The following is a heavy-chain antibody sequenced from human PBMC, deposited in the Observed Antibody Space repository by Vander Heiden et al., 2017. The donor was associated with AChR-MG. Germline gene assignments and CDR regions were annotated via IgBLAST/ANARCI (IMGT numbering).Heavy chain of an antibody. V-gene: IGHV1-58*01. J-gene: IGHJ6*02. CDR3: AADALASISGTVRDSSGIDV. D-gene: IGHD3-10*01. CDR2: IVVGSGNT. Sequence: VQLVQSGPEVKKPGTSMKVSCKASGFTFSRSAVQWVRQARGQGLEWLGWIVVGSGNTNYAQKFQERRTMTRDMSTNTAYMELSRLNSEDKEVYFCAADALASISGTVRDSSGIDVWDQGTTVTVS. CDR1: GFTFSRSA.